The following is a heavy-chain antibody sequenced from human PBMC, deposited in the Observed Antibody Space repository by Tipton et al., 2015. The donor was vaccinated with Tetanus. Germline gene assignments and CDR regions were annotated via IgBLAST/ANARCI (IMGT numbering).Heavy chain of an antibody. Sequence: QLVQSGAEVKKPGASVKVSRKASGYTFTSYGISWVRQAPGQGLEWMGWISAYNGNTNYAQKLQGRVTMTTDTSTSTAYMELRSRRSDDPAVYYGARDPRTGIAAAAWFAPGGQGPLVTVSS. CDR1: GYTFTSYG. CDR2: ISAYNGNT. V-gene: IGHV1-18*01. D-gene: IGHD6-13*01. J-gene: IGHJ5*02. CDR3: ARDPRTGIAAAAWFAP.